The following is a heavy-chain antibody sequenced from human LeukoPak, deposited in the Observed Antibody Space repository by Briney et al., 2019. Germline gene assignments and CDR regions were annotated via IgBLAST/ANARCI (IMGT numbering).Heavy chain of an antibody. CDR3: AKDQLWLNYFDY. Sequence: PGGSLRLSCAASGFTFSSYSMNWVRQAPGKGLEWVSSISSSSSYIYYADSVKGRFTVSRDNAKNSLYLQMNSLRAEDTAVYYCAKDQLWLNYFDYWGQGTLVTVSS. J-gene: IGHJ4*02. CDR1: GFTFSSYS. CDR2: ISSSSSYI. V-gene: IGHV3-21*01. D-gene: IGHD5-18*01.